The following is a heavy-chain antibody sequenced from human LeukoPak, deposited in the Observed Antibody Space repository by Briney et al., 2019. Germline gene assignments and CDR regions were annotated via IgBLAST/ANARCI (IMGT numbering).Heavy chain of an antibody. Sequence: ASVTVSFKASGYTFTSYGISWVRQAPGQGLEWMGWISAYNGNTNYAQKLQGRVTMTTDTSTSTAYMELRSLRSDYTAVYYCARVGGYYDSSGYFDYWGQGTLVTVSS. J-gene: IGHJ4*02. CDR3: ARVGGYYDSSGYFDY. D-gene: IGHD3-22*01. CDR2: ISAYNGNT. V-gene: IGHV1-18*01. CDR1: GYTFTSYG.